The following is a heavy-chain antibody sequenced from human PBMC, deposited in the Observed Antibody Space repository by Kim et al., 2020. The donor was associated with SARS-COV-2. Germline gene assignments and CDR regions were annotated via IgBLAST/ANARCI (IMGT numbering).Heavy chain of an antibody. J-gene: IGHJ6*02. V-gene: IGHV4-59*08. Sequence: RVTISVDTSKNQFSLKLSSVTAADTAVYYCARHVSGGGIAAAGYYYGMDVWGQGTTVTVSS. D-gene: IGHD6-13*01. CDR3: ARHVSGGGIAAAGYYYGMDV.